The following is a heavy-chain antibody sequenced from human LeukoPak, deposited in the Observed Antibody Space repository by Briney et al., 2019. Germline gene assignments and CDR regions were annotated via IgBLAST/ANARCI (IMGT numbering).Heavy chain of an antibody. Sequence: SETLSLTCTVSAGSISSSYWSWIRQPQGNGLEWIGYIYYSGSTKYNPSLKSRVTISVDTSKNQFSLRLSSVTAADTAVYYCARHLQDTAMVSPLYYFDNWGQGTLVTVSS. V-gene: IGHV4-59*08. D-gene: IGHD5-18*01. CDR1: AGSISSSY. CDR3: ARHLQDTAMVSPLYYFDN. CDR2: IYYSGST. J-gene: IGHJ4*02.